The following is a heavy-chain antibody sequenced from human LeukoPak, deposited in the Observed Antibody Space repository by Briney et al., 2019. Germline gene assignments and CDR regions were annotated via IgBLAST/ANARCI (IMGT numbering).Heavy chain of an antibody. CDR2: TRNKVNSYTT. J-gene: IGHJ4*02. V-gene: IGHV3-72*01. CDR1: GFTFSDHY. Sequence: GGSLRLSCAASGFTFSDHYMDWVRQAPGKGLEWVGRTRNKVNSYTTEYAASVKGRFTISRDESKNSLYLQMNSLKTEDTAVYYCARDQGISSWYGGIDYWGQGTLVTVSS. D-gene: IGHD6-13*01. CDR3: ARDQGISSWYGGIDY.